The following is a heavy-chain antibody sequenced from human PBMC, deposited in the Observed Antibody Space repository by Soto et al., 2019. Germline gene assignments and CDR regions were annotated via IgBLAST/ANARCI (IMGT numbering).Heavy chain of an antibody. D-gene: IGHD6-6*01. CDR1: GYTFTSYY. J-gene: IGHJ4*02. CDR2: INPSGGST. V-gene: IGHV1-46*01. Sequence: SVKVSCKASGYTFTSYYMHWVRQAPGQGLEWMGIINPSGGSTSYAQKLQGRVTMTRDTSTSTVYMELSRMTSQDTAVYYCASEGLVLNYFDYWGQGTLVTVSS. CDR3: ASEGLVLNYFDY.